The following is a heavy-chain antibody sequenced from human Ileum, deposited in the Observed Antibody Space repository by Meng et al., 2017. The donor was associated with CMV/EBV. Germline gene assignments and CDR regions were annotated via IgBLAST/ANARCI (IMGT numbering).Heavy chain of an antibody. Sequence: GESLKISCAASGLTFNNYWMNWVRQAPGKGLEWVANIKPDGSDNYYVDSVKGRSTISRDNAKNSLYLQMNSLRAEDTAVYYCATATPGGGGVYWGQGTLVTVSS. V-gene: IGHV3-7*01. CDR2: IKPDGSDN. J-gene: IGHJ4*02. D-gene: IGHD2-2*02. CDR3: ATATPGGGGVY. CDR1: GLTFNNYW.